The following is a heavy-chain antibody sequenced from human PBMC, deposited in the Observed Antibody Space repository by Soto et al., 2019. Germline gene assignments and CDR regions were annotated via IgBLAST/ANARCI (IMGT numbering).Heavy chain of an antibody. CDR3: ARSAGANVSYYYYYMDV. CDR1: GDSVSSNSAA. CDR2: TYYRSKWYN. Sequence: KQSQTLSLTCAISGDSVSSNSAAWNWIRQSPSRGLEWLGRTYYRSKWYNDYAVSVKSRITINPDTSKNQFSLQLNSVTPEDTAVYYCARSAGANVSYYYYYMDVWGKGTTVTVSS. J-gene: IGHJ6*03. D-gene: IGHD1-26*01. V-gene: IGHV6-1*01.